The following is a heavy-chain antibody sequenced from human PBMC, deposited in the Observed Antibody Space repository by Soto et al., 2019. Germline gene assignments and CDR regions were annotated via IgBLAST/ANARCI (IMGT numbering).Heavy chain of an antibody. J-gene: IGHJ4*02. CDR2: ISGSSGST. V-gene: IGHV1-18*01. CDR1: GYTFTSYG. Sequence: QVHLEQSGAEVKKPGASVKVSCKTSGYTFTSYGVSWVRQAPGQGLEWMAWISGSSGSTCYAQNFQGRVTVTTDTSTDTASMELRSLRSDDSAIYYCARGNYFGSGTFDYWGQGTLVTVSS. CDR3: ARGNYFGSGTFDY. D-gene: IGHD3-10*01.